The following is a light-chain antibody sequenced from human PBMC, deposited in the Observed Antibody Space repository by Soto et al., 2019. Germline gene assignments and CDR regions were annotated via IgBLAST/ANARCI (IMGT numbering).Light chain of an antibody. CDR3: QQYNNWPIT. Sequence: EIMMYQSPATLSVSPGERATLSCRASQSVSSNLAWYQQKPGQAPRLLIYGASTRATGIPARFSGSGSGTEFTLTISSLQSEDFAVYYCQQYNNWPITFGQGTRLEIK. J-gene: IGKJ5*01. V-gene: IGKV3-15*01. CDR2: GAS. CDR1: QSVSSN.